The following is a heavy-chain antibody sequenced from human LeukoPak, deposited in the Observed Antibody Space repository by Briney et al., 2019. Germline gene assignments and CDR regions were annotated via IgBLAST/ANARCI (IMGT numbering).Heavy chain of an antibody. CDR3: ARALEEVEGGFGKYYYYYYMDV. V-gene: IGHV1-18*01. D-gene: IGHD3-10*01. CDR2: ISAYNGNT. CDR1: GYTSTSYG. J-gene: IGHJ6*03. Sequence: ASVKVSCKASGYTSTSYGISWVRQAPGQGLEWMGWISAYNGNTNYAQKLQGRVTMTTDTSTSTAYMELRSLRSDDTAVYYCARALEEVEGGFGKYYYYYYMDVWGKGTTVTVSS.